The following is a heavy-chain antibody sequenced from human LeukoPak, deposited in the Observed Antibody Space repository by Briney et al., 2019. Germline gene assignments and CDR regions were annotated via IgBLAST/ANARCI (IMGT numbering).Heavy chain of an antibody. J-gene: IGHJ5*02. CDR2: IIPIFGTA. CDR1: GGTFSSYA. Sequence: SVKVSCKASGGTFSSYAISWVRQAPGQGLEWMGRIIPIFGTANYAQKFQGRVTITTDESTSTAYVELSSLRSEDTAVYYCARGAYSSGWPNWLDPWGQGTLVTVSS. D-gene: IGHD6-19*01. V-gene: IGHV1-69*05. CDR3: ARGAYSSGWPNWLDP.